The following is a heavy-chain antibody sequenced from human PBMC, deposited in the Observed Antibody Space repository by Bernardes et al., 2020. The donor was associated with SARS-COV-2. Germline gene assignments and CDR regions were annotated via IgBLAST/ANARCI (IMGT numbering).Heavy chain of an antibody. D-gene: IGHD3-10*01. J-gene: IGHJ4*02. CDR3: VRFDNDASGHHYPTDY. CDR1: GFTVSDHW. CDR2: ISGDGRII. V-gene: IGHV3-74*03. Sequence: GGSLRLSCAASGFTVSDHWMHWVRQVPGEGLLWVSRISGDGRIIEYSYSVKGRFAVSRDNAKNTLYLQMNSLRADDTGVYYCVRFDNDASGHHYPTDYWGQGTLVTVST.